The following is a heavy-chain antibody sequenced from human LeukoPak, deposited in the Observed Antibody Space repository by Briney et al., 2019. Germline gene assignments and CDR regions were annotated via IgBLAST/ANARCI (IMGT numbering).Heavy chain of an antibody. CDR3: ARGRVSSSTWYSTYYYYFYMDV. J-gene: IGHJ6*03. D-gene: IGHD1-1*01. CDR2: VDHTGST. CDR1: DDSITMYY. V-gene: IGHV4-59*01. Sequence: PSETLSLTCSVSDDSITMYYWTWIRQPPGKGLEWIGYVDHTGSTNFNPSLNGRVSISRDTTNNLFSLRLRSVTAADTAVYFCARGRVSSSTWYSTYYYYFYMDVWGKGTTVTVSS.